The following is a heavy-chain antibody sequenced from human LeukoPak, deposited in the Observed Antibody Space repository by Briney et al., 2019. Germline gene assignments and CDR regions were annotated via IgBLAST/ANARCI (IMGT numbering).Heavy chain of an antibody. CDR2: IKSKTDGGTT. CDR3: TTDSYYDFWSGYYPFDY. D-gene: IGHD3-3*01. CDR1: GFTFSNAW. J-gene: IGHJ4*02. Sequence: SGGSLRLSCAASGFTFSNAWMSWVRQAPGKGLEWVGRIKSKTDGGTTDYAAPVKGRFTISRDDSKNTLYLQMYSLKTEDTAVYYCTTDSYYDFWSGYYPFDYWGQGTLVTVSS. V-gene: IGHV3-15*01.